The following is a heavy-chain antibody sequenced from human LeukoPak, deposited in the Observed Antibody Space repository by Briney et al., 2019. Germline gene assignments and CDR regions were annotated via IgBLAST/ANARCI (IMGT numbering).Heavy chain of an antibody. CDR3: ARVGGKGRGLAFGI. J-gene: IGHJ3*02. CDR2: INPSGGST. D-gene: IGHD4-23*01. CDR1: GYTFTSYG. V-gene: IGHV1-46*01. Sequence: ASVKVSCKASGYTFTSYGISWVRQAPGQGLEWMGIINPSGGSTSYAQKFQGRVTMTRDTSTSTVYMELSSLRSEDTAVYYCARVGGKGRGLAFGIWGQGTMVTVSS.